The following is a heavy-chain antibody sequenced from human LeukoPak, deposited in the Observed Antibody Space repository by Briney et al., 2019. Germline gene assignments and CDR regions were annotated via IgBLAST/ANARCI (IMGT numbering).Heavy chain of an antibody. V-gene: IGHV3-21*01. J-gene: IGHJ5*02. Sequence: GGSLRLSCAASGFTLSSYSMNWVRQAPGKGLEWVSSISSSSSYIYCADSVKGRFTISRDNAKNSLYLQMNSLRAEDTAVYYCARDYYDSSGSSWFDPWGQGTLVTVSS. CDR2: ISSSSSYI. CDR1: GFTLSSYS. D-gene: IGHD3-22*01. CDR3: ARDYYDSSGSSWFDP.